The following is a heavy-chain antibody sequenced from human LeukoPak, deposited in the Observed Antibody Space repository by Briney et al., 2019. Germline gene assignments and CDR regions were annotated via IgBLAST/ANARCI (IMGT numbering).Heavy chain of an antibody. J-gene: IGHJ4*02. V-gene: IGHV3-33*06. CDR2: IWYDGSNK. CDR1: GFTFSSYG. CDR3: AKDLSLGAIDY. D-gene: IGHD1-26*01. Sequence: PGRSLSLSCAASGFTFSSYGMHWVRQAPGKGLEWVAVIWYDGSNKYYADSVKGRFTISRDNSKNTLYLQMNSLRAEDTAVYYCAKDLSLGAIDYWGQGTLVTVSS.